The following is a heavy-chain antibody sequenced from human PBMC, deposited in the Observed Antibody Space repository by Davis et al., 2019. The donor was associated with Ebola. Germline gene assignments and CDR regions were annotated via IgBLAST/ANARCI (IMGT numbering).Heavy chain of an antibody. V-gene: IGHV1-46*01. Sequence: AASVKVSCKASGYTFTTYYMHWVRQAPGQGLEWMGIINPSGGSTSYAQKFQGRVTMTRDTSINTAYMELSRLRSDDSVVYYCARAAFGGVNDAFDIWGQGTMVTVSS. D-gene: IGHD3-16*01. CDR3: ARAAFGGVNDAFDI. CDR2: INPSGGST. CDR1: GYTFTTYY. J-gene: IGHJ3*02.